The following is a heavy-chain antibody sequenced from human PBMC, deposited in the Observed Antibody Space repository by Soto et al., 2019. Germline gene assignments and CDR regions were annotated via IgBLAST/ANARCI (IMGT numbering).Heavy chain of an antibody. CDR2: ISGSGGTA. CDR1: GFTFSSYA. Sequence: EVQLLESGGGSVQPGGSLRLSCAASGFTFSSYAMHWVRRPPGKGLEWVSSISGSGGTAYYADSVKGRFSISRDSLVNTLYLQMNSLRAEDTAVYYCEKGRGQTWTFAYWGKGNLVTVSP. D-gene: IGHD1-1*01. J-gene: IGHJ4*02. CDR3: EKGRGQTWTFAY. V-gene: IGHV3-23*01.